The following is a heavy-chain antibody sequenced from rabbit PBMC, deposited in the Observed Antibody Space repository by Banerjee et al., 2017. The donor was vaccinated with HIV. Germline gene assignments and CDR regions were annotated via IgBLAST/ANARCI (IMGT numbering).Heavy chain of an antibody. J-gene: IGHJ6*01. CDR3: ARGAGNSDFAFDF. D-gene: IGHD8-1*01. CDR1: GIDFSRYYY. Sequence: QSLEESGGGLVKPGGTLTLTCKASGIDFSRYYYMCWVRQAPGKGLEWIGCIDTGSGSTYYASWAKGRFTISKTSSTTVTLQMTSLTAADTATYFCARGAGNSDFAFDFWGQGTLVTVS. CDR2: IDTGSGST. V-gene: IGHV1S40*01.